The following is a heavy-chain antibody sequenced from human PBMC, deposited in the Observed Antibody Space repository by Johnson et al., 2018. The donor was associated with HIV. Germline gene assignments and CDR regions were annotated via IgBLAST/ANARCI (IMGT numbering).Heavy chain of an antibody. CDR2: ISGSGGST. V-gene: IGHV3-23*04. D-gene: IGHD1-26*01. CDR1: GFTFSSYA. J-gene: IGHJ3*02. CDR3: AKEWGVVGAMDDAFDI. Sequence: VQLVESGGGVVRPGGSLRLSCAASGFTFSSYAMSWVRQAPGKGLEWVSAISGSGGSTYYADSVKGRFTISRDNSKNTLYLQMNSLRAEDTAVYYCAKEWGVVGAMDDAFDIWGQGTMVTVSS.